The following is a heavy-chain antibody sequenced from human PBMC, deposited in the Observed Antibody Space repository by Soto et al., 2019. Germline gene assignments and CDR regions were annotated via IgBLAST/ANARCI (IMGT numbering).Heavy chain of an antibody. J-gene: IGHJ6*02. CDR2: ISSSSSYT. D-gene: IGHD6-13*01. CDR1: GFTFSDYY. CDR3: ARVGAAAGLYYYGMDV. Sequence: GGSLRLSCAASGFTFSDYYMSWIRQAPGKGLEWVSYISSSSSYTNYADSVKGRFTISRDNAKNSLYLQMNSLRAEDTAVYYCARVGAAAGLYYYGMDVWGQGTTVTVSS. V-gene: IGHV3-11*05.